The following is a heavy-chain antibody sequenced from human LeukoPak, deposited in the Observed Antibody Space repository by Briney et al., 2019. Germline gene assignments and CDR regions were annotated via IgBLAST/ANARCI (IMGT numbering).Heavy chain of an antibody. D-gene: IGHD3-9*01. CDR2: ISGSGGST. Sequence: PGGSLRLSCAASGFTFSSYAMSWVRQAPGKGLEWVSTISGSGGSTFYPDSVKGRFTISRDNSKNTLYLQMNSLRAEDTAIYYCARLYDILTGAFDYWGQGTLVTVSS. CDR1: GFTFSSYA. CDR3: ARLYDILTGAFDY. J-gene: IGHJ4*02. V-gene: IGHV3-23*01.